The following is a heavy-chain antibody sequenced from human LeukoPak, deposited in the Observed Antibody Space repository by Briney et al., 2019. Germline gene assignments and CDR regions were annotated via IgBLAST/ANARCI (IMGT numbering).Heavy chain of an antibody. CDR2: ISYDGSNK. J-gene: IGHJ4*02. Sequence: GGSLRLSCAASGFTFSSYAMHWVRQAPGKGLEWVAVISYDGSNKYYADSVKGRFTISRDNSKNTLYLQMNSLRAEDTAVYYCARESVGGYGPDYWGQGTLVTVSS. V-gene: IGHV3-30-3*01. D-gene: IGHD5-12*01. CDR3: ARESVGGYGPDY. CDR1: GFTFSSYA.